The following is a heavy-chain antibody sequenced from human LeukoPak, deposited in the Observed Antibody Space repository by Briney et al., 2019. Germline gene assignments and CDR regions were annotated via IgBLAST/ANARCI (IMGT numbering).Heavy chain of an antibody. J-gene: IGHJ4*02. CDR2: ISSSSSYI. V-gene: IGHV3-21*01. CDR1: GFTFNSYS. CDR3: ARDRGGWYYFDY. Sequence: PGGSPRLSCAASGFTFNSYSMNWVRQAPGKGLEWVSSISSSSSYIYYADSVKGRFTISRDNAKNSLYLQMNSLRAEDTAVYYCARDRGGWYYFDYWGQRTLLTVSS. D-gene: IGHD6-19*01.